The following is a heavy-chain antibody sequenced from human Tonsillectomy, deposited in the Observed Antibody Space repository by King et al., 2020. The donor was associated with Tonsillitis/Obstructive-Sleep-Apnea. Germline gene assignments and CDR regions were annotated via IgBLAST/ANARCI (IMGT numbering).Heavy chain of an antibody. CDR1: GGTFSSYA. V-gene: IGHV1-69*09. Sequence: QLVQSGAEVKKPGSSVKVSCKASGGTFSSYAISWVRQAPGQGLEWMGRIIPILGIANYAQKFQGRVTITADKSTSTAYMELSSLRSEDTAVYYCARSRYNLNYRGAFDIWGQGTMVTVSS. J-gene: IGHJ3*02. CDR2: IIPILGIA. D-gene: IGHD1-7*01. CDR3: ARSRYNLNYRGAFDI.